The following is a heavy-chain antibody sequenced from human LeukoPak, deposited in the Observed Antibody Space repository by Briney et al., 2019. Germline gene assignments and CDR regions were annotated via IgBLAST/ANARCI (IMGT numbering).Heavy chain of an antibody. CDR1: GFSVNNNY. Sequence: GGSLRFSCAASGFSVNNNYMNWVRQAPGKGLEWVSIIYNEGTTFYTDSVRGRFTISRDDSKNTIYLLMNSLRAEDTAIYYCTRDSIHTYWGQGALVTVSS. CDR3: TRDSIHTY. CDR2: IYNEGTT. J-gene: IGHJ4*02. V-gene: IGHV3-66*01.